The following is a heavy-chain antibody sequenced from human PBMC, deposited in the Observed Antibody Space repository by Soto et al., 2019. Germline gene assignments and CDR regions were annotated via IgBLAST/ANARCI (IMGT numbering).Heavy chain of an antibody. D-gene: IGHD5-12*01. Sequence: QLQLQESGSGLVKPSQTLSLTCADSGGSIRSGGYSWSWIRQPPGKGLEWIGYIYHSGSTYYNPSLKSRRTISVDRSKNQFSLKLSSVIAADTAVYYRAAGGGLPPCYWGQGTLVPVSS. CDR2: IYHSGST. CDR1: GGSIRSGGYS. V-gene: IGHV4-30-2*01. J-gene: IGHJ4*02. CDR3: AAGGGLPPCY.